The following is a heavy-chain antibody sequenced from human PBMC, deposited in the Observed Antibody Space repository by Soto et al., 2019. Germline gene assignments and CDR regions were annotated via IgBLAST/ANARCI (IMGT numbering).Heavy chain of an antibody. V-gene: IGHV3-48*02. J-gene: IGHJ1*01. D-gene: IGHD6-13*01. CDR2: ISSSTRTI. Sequence: EVQLVESGGGLVQPGGSLRLSCAASGFTFSSYSMNWVRQAPGKGLEWVSYISSSTRTIYYADSVKGRFTISRDNAKNSLYLQMNSLTDEDTAEYYCASGGKSSSWLWGEGTLVTVSS. CDR1: GFTFSSYS. CDR3: ASGGKSSSWL.